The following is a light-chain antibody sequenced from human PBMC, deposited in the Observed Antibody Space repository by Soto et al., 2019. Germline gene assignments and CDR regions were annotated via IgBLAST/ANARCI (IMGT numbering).Light chain of an antibody. J-gene: IGKJ1*01. V-gene: IGKV3-15*01. CDR3: QQYNSYSAT. CDR1: RTVHSN. Sequence: ELVRTQSHATVCVSPGDRVTLSCRASRTVHSNVAWYQHKPGQAPRLLIYGAFTRATGIPARFSGTGSGTEFTLTISSLQPDDFATYYRQQYNSYSATFGQGTKVDI. CDR2: GAF.